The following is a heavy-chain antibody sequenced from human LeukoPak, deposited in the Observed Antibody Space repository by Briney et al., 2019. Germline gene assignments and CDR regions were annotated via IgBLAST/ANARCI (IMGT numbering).Heavy chain of an antibody. V-gene: IGHV3-20*01. J-gene: IGHJ5*02. Sequence: GGSLRLSCAASGFTFDDYGMSWVRQAPGKGLEWVACINWNGGSTGYADSVKGRFTISRDNAKNSLYLQMNSLRAEDTALYHCARTASSGYSSWFDPWGQGTLVTVSS. CDR3: ARTASSGYSSWFDP. CDR2: INWNGGST. D-gene: IGHD3-22*01. CDR1: GFTFDDYG.